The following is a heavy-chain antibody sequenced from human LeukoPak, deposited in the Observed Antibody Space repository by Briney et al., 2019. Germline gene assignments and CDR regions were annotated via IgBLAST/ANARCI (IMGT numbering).Heavy chain of an antibody. CDR2: ILGSGGST. J-gene: IGHJ4*02. Sequence: PGGSLRLSCAASGFTFSSHAMYWVRQAPGKGLEYVSAILGSGGSTYYANSVKGRFTISRDNSKNTLYLQMGSLKAEDMAVYYCARVDYGDFVFDYWGQGTLVTVSS. CDR3: ARVDYGDFVFDY. D-gene: IGHD4-17*01. V-gene: IGHV3-64*01. CDR1: GFTFSSHA.